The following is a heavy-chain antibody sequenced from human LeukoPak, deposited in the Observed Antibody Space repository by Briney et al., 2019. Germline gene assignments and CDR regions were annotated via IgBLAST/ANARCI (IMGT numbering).Heavy chain of an antibody. Sequence: PGGSLRLSCAASGFTFSSYWMHWVRQAPGKGLVWVSRINTDGSSTSYADSVKGRFTISRDNSKNTLYLQMNSLRAEDTAVYYCAKDDWLSSGYGSSDYWGQGTLVSVSS. CDR1: GFTFSSYW. V-gene: IGHV3-74*01. CDR2: INTDGSST. J-gene: IGHJ4*02. D-gene: IGHD3-10*01. CDR3: AKDDWLSSGYGSSDY.